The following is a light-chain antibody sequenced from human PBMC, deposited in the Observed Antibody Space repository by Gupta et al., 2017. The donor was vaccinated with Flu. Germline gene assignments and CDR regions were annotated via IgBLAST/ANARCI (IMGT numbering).Light chain of an antibody. CDR2: GKN. Sequence: SSELTQDPAVSVALGQTVRITCQGDSLRSYYASWYQQKPGQAPVLVIYGKNNRPSGIPDRVSGSSSGNTASLTITGAQAEDEADYYCNDRDSSGNQSVFGGGTKLTVL. V-gene: IGLV3-19*01. J-gene: IGLJ2*01. CDR1: SLRSYY. CDR3: NDRDSSGNQSV.